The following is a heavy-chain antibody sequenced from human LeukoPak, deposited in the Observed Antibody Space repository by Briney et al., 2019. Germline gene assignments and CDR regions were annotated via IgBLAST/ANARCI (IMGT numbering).Heavy chain of an antibody. CDR2: IYPGDSDT. J-gene: IGHJ4*02. CDR1: GYSFTSYW. D-gene: IGHD2-2*02. Sequence: GGSLQISCKGSGYSFTSYWIGWVRQMPGKGLEWMGIIYPGDSDTRYSPSFQGQVTISADKSISTAYLQWSSLKASDTAMYYCARRLREDIVVVPAAIRRKDYFDYWGQGTLVTVSS. CDR3: ARRLREDIVVVPAAIRRKDYFDY. V-gene: IGHV5-51*01.